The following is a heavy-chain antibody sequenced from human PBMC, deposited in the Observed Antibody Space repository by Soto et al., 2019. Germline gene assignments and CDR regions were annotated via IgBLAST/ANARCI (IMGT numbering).Heavy chain of an antibody. D-gene: IGHD6-19*01. Sequence: QVQLVQSGAEVKKPGSSVKVSCKASGGTFSSYAISWVRQAPGQGLEWMGGIIPIFGTANYAQKFQGRVTITADESTSTAYMELSSLRSEDTAVYYCARQENIAVAGSYYYYGMDVWGQGTTVTVSS. CDR1: GGTFSSYA. CDR2: IIPIFGTA. V-gene: IGHV1-69*01. J-gene: IGHJ6*02. CDR3: ARQENIAVAGSYYYYGMDV.